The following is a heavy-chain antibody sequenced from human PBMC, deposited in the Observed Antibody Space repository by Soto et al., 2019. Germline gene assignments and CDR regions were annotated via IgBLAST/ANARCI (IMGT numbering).Heavy chain of an antibody. Sequence: SETLSLTCTVSGGSISHHYWSWIRQPAGTRLEWIGRMYVTGTTNYNPSLKNRVSMSIDTSKNQFSLKLSSVNAADTAVYYCARDGGYTGYEEGNPFDMWGQGTMVTVS. J-gene: IGHJ3*02. CDR1: GGSISHHY. V-gene: IGHV4-4*07. CDR2: MYVTGTT. CDR3: ARDGGYTGYEEGNPFDM. D-gene: IGHD5-12*01.